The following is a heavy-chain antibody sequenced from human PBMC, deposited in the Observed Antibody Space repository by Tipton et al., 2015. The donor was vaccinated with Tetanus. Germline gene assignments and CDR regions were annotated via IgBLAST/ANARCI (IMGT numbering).Heavy chain of an antibody. Sequence: LSLTCAVYGGSFSGYYWSWIRQPPGKGLEWVSAISGSGGSTYYADSVKGRFTISRDNSKNTLYLQMNGLRAEDTAVYYCAKERGSVDDAFDIWGQGTMVTVSS. J-gene: IGHJ3*02. V-gene: IGHV3-23*01. CDR1: GGSFSGYY. D-gene: IGHD3-10*01. CDR3: AKERGSVDDAFDI. CDR2: ISGSGGST.